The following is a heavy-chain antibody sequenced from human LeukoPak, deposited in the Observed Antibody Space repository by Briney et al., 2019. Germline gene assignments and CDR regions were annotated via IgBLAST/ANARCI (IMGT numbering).Heavy chain of an antibody. V-gene: IGHV3-7*01. J-gene: IGHJ4*02. D-gene: IGHD2-15*01. CDR3: ARDGVIVVVAEGFDY. CDR1: GFTFSSYW. CDR2: IKQDGSEK. Sequence: PGGSLRLSCAASGFTFSSYWMNWVRQAPGKGLEWVANIKQDGSEKYYVDSVKGRFTISRDNAKNSLYLQMNSLRAEDTAVYYCARDGVIVVVAEGFDYWGQGTLVTVPS.